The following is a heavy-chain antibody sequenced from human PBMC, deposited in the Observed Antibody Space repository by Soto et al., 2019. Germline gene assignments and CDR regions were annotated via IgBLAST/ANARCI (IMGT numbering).Heavy chain of an antibody. CDR1: GGSISSYY. J-gene: IGHJ4*02. D-gene: IGHD5-12*01. V-gene: IGHV4-59*01. Sequence: QVQLQESGPGLVKPSETQSLTCTVSGGSISSYYWSWIRQPPGKGLEWIGYIYYSGSTNYNPSLKSRVTISVDTSKNQFSLKLSSVTAADTAVYYCARAPYSGYDLDYWGQGTLVTVSS. CDR2: IYYSGST. CDR3: ARAPYSGYDLDY.